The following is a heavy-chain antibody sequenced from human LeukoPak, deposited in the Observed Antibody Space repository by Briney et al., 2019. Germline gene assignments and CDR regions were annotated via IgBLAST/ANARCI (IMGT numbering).Heavy chain of an antibody. CDR1: GFTFSSYS. J-gene: IGHJ4*02. CDR2: ISSSSSYI. CDR3: ARDPATGHSSSSEQPVDY. V-gene: IGHV3-21*01. Sequence: GGSLRLSCAASGFTFSSYSMNWVRQAPGKGLEWVSSISSSSSYIYYADSVKGRFTISRDNAKNSLYLQMNSLRAEDTAVYYCARDPATGHSSSSEQPVDYWGQGTLVTVSS. D-gene: IGHD6-6*01.